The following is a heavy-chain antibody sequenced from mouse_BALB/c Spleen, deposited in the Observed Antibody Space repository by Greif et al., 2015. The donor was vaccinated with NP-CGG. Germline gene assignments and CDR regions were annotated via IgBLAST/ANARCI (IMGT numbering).Heavy chain of an antibody. V-gene: IGHV14-3*02. CDR3: ARYGNYVYFDV. J-gene: IGHJ1*01. CDR2: IDPANGNT. Sequence: VQLQQSGAELVKPGASVKLSCTASGFNIKDTYMHWVKQRPEQGLEWIGRIDPANGNTKYDPKFQGKATITADTSSNTACLQLSSLASEDTGVYYCARYGNYVYFDVWGAGTTVTVSS. D-gene: IGHD2-1*01. CDR1: GFNIKDTY.